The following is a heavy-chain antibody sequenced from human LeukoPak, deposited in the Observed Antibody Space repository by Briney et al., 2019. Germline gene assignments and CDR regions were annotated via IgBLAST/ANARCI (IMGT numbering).Heavy chain of an antibody. CDR1: GFTFSSYA. J-gene: IGHJ3*02. CDR2: ISGSGGST. V-gene: IGHV3-23*01. D-gene: IGHD3-22*01. CDR3: ARDYYDSSGQLHAGAHAFDI. Sequence: PGGSLRLSCAASGFTFSSYAMSWVRQAPGKGLEWVSAISGSGGSTYYAGSVKGRFTISRDNSKNTLYLQMNSLRAEDTAVYYCARDYYDSSGQLHAGAHAFDIWGQGTMVTVSS.